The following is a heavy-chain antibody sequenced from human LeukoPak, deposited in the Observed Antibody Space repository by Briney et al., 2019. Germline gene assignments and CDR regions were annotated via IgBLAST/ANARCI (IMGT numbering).Heavy chain of an antibody. CDR2: LFSGGDT. Sequence: GGSLRLSCAASGFSFSTYYMSWVRQAPGKGLEWISVLFSGGDTYYADSVKDRFGVSRDRSSETLFLQMNSLRVDDTGVYYCARQGFDSGFDYWGHGTTVTVSS. D-gene: IGHD2-21*01. CDR3: ARQGFDSGFDY. V-gene: IGHV3-66*04. J-gene: IGHJ4*01. CDR1: GFSFSTYY.